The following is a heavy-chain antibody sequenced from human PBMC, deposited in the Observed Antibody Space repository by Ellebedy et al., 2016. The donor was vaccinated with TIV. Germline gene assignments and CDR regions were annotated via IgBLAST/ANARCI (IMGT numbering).Heavy chain of an antibody. CDR3: ARGLGDFDP. V-gene: IGHV4-34*01. CDR2: INHNGST. CDR1: GGSFSGYY. J-gene: IGHJ5*02. D-gene: IGHD3-16*01. Sequence: MPGGSLRLSCAVYGGSFSGYYWSWIRQPPGKGPEWIGEINHNGSTNYNPSLKSRVTILVDMSKNQFSLDLSSVTAADTAVYFCARGLGDFDPWGQGTRVTVSA.